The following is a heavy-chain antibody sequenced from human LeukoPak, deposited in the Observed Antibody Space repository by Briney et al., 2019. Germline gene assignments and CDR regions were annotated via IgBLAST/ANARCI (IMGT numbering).Heavy chain of an antibody. J-gene: IGHJ4*02. Sequence: SVKVSCXASGGTFSSYAISWVRLARGQGLEWMGGIIPIFGTANYAQKFQGRVTITTDESTSTAYMELSSLRSEDTAVYYCARDRGIWGSYLDYWGQGTLVTVSS. CDR3: ARDRGIWGSYLDY. CDR2: IIPIFGTA. V-gene: IGHV1-69*05. D-gene: IGHD3-16*01. CDR1: GGTFSSYA.